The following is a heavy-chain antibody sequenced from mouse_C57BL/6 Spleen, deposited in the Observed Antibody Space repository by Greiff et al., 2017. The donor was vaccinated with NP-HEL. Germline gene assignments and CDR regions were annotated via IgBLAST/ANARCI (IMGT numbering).Heavy chain of an antibody. CDR2: ISDGGSYT. V-gene: IGHV5-4*03. CDR3: ARGGHYGSSPFAY. J-gene: IGHJ2*01. Sequence: EVMLVESGGGLVKPGGSLKLSCAASGFTFSSYAMSWVRQTPEKRLEWVATISDGGSYTYYPDNVKGRFTISRDNAKNNLYLQMSHLKSEDTAMYYCARGGHYGSSPFAYWGQGTTLTVSS. D-gene: IGHD1-1*01. CDR1: GFTFSSYA.